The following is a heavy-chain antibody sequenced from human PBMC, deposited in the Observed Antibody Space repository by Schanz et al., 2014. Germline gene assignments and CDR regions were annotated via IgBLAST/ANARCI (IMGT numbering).Heavy chain of an antibody. CDR2: IWYDGSNK. CDR3: AKGRFGELSAFDI. J-gene: IGHJ3*02. CDR1: GFGFSSYS. D-gene: IGHD3-10*01. V-gene: IGHV3-33*06. Sequence: VQLVESGGGLVKPGGSLRLSCAASGFGFSSYSMNWVRQAPGKGLEWVAVIWYDGSNKYYADSVKGRFTISRDNSKNTLYLQMNSLRAEDTAVYYCAKGRFGELSAFDIWGQGTMVTVSS.